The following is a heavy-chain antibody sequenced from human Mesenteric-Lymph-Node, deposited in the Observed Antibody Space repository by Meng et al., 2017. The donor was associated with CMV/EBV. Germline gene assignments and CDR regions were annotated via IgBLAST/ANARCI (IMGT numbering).Heavy chain of an antibody. CDR2: MNQGGSEK. CDR3: ARDTSWGYFNY. Sequence: GGSLRLSCAASGFTFSNYAMHWVRQAPGKGLEWVANMNQGGSEKYYVDSVKGRFTISRDNAKNSLYLQMNSLRAEDTAVYYCARDTSWGYFNYWGQGILVTVSS. CDR1: GFTFSNYA. V-gene: IGHV3-7*01. D-gene: IGHD3-16*01. J-gene: IGHJ4*02.